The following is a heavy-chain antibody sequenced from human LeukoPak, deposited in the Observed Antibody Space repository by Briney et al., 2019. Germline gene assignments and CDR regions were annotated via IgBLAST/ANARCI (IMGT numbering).Heavy chain of an antibody. V-gene: IGHV3-74*03. CDR2: IHPDGSIT. J-gene: IGHJ4*02. CDR3: ATDKYCTPTDCLHGRFYFDN. D-gene: IGHD2-8*01. Sequence: GGSLRLSCVGSGFTISNYWMHWVRQAPGTGLVWVSRIHPDGSITTYADSVKGRFTISRDNAKNTLSLQVNTLRVEDTAVYYCATDKYCTPTDCLHGRFYFDNWGQGTLVTVSS. CDR1: GFTISNYW.